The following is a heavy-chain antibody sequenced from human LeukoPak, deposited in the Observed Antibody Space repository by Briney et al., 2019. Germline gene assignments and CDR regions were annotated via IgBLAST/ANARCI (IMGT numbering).Heavy chain of an antibody. J-gene: IGHJ6*03. CDR2: INPNSGGT. Sequence: ASVKVSCKASGYTFTGYYMHWVRQAPGQGLEWRGWINPNSGGTNYAQKFQGRVTMTTGTSISTAYMELTRLRSDDTAVYYCARDSPCIVATIPRHYYMDVWGKGTTVTVSS. V-gene: IGHV1-2*02. CDR1: GYTFTGYY. CDR3: ARDSPCIVATIPRHYYMDV. D-gene: IGHD5-12*01.